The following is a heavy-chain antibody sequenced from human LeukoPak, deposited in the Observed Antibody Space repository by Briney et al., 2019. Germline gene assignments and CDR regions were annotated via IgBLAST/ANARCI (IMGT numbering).Heavy chain of an antibody. CDR3: AKESVYDFWSGAYYYYYYMDV. Sequence: GGSLRLSCAASGFTFSSYAMSWVRQAPGKGLEWVSAISGSGGSTYYADSVKGRFTISRDNSKNTLYLQMNSLRAEDTAVYYCAKESVYDFWSGAYYYYYYMDVWGKGTTVTVSS. V-gene: IGHV3-23*01. D-gene: IGHD3-3*01. J-gene: IGHJ6*03. CDR2: ISGSGGST. CDR1: GFTFSSYA.